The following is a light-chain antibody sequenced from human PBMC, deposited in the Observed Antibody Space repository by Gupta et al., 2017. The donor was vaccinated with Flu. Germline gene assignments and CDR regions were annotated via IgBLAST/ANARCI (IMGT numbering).Light chain of an antibody. V-gene: IGKV3D-15*01. CDR1: QSIGTI. J-gene: IGKJ5*01. Sequence: VMTQSPATLSVSPGERATLSCRASQSIGTILAWYQQQPGLAPRLLIYGASTRASGIPARFSGSGSGTEFTLTISSLQSEDFAVYYCQQYNNSPITFGKGTQLEIK. CDR3: QQYNNSPIT. CDR2: GAS.